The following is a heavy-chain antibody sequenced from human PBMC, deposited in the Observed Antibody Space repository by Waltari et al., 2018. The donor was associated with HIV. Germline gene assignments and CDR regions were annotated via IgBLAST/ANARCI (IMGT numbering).Heavy chain of an antibody. CDR3: ARRGLYPQIGWFDP. CDR1: GGSVKNNSYY. V-gene: IGHV4-39*06. D-gene: IGHD3-10*01. Sequence: RLQESGPRLVKPSETLSLTCSVSGGSVKNNSYYWSWIPQPPGKGPEWLGSTYHSGSTNQHPLLKSATTTGVDTSYNQFPLGWTSVTAAETGGYFWARRGLYPQIGWFDPWGQGTLVTVSS. CDR2: TYHSGST. J-gene: IGHJ5*02.